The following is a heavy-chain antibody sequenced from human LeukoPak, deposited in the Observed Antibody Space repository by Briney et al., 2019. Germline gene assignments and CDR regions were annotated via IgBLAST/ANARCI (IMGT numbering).Heavy chain of an antibody. J-gene: IGHJ4*02. CDR3: ARTLLGGYSYGTDFDY. D-gene: IGHD5-18*01. CDR2: ISAYNGNT. CDR1: GYTFTSYG. V-gene: IGHV1-18*01. Sequence: GASVKVSCKASGYTFTSYGISWVRQAPGQGLEWMGWISAYNGNTNYAQKLQGRVTMTTDTSTSTAYMELRSLRSDDTAVYYCARTLLGGYSYGTDFDYWGQGTLSPSPQ.